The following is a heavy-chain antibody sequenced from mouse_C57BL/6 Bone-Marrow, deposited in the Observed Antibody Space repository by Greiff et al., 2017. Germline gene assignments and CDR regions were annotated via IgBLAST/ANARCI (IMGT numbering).Heavy chain of an antibody. V-gene: IGHV1-50*01. J-gene: IGHJ3*01. CDR2: IDPSDSYT. CDR3: ASEGYPYWFAY. CDR1: GYTFTSYW. D-gene: IGHD2-3*01. Sequence: QVQLQQPGAELVKPGASVKLSCKASGYTFTSYWMPWVKPRPGQGLAWIGEIDPSDSYTNYNQTFKGKATLTVDTSSSTAYMQLSSLTSEDSAVYYCASEGYPYWFAYWGQGTLGTVSA.